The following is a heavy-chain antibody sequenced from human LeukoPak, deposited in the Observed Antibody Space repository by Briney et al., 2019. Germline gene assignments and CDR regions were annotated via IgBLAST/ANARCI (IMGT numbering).Heavy chain of an antibody. V-gene: IGHV3-21*01. CDR2: ISSSSSYI. CDR3: AKSYDYYYMDV. J-gene: IGHJ6*03. Sequence: GGSLRLSCAASGFTFSSYSMNWVRQAPGKGLEWVSSISSSSSYIYYADSVKGRFTISRDNSKNTLYLQMNSLRAEDTAVYYCAKSYDYYYMDVWGKGTTVTVSS. CDR1: GFTFSSYS.